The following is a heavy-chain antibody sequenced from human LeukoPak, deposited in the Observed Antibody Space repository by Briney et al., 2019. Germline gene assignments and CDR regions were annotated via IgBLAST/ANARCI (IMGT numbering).Heavy chain of an antibody. Sequence: GGSLRLSCVVSGFTVSWKDMTWVRQAPGKGLEWVSVIYSGGSTYYADSVKGRFTISRDDSRNTLFLQMNSLRAEDTAVYYCASLYYHGMDVWGQGTRVTVSS. CDR2: IYSGGST. D-gene: IGHD2-2*02. CDR3: ASLYYHGMDV. V-gene: IGHV3-66*01. CDR1: GFTVSWKD. J-gene: IGHJ6*02.